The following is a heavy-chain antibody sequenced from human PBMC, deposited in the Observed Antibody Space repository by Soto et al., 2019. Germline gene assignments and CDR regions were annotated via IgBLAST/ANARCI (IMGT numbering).Heavy chain of an antibody. Sequence: SETLSLTCAVSCGSISSSNWWSWVRQPPGKGLEWIGEIYHSGSTNYNPSLKSRVTISVDKSKNQFSLKLSSVTAADTAVYYCARVSLGIAAAGGVKNYYYGMDVWGQGTTVTVSS. V-gene: IGHV4-4*02. D-gene: IGHD6-13*01. CDR2: IYHSGST. CDR3: ARVSLGIAAAGGVKNYYYGMDV. CDR1: CGSISSSNW. J-gene: IGHJ6*02.